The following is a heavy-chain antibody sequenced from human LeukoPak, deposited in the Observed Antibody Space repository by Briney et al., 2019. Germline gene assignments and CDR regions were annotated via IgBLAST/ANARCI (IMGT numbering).Heavy chain of an antibody. Sequence: GGSLRLSCAASGFTFSSYAMSWIRQAPGKGLEWVSAISGSGGSTYYADSVKGRFTISRDNSKNTLYLQMNSLRAEDTAVYYCAKQKYCSSTRCYGEVGVSLGYFDYWGQGTLVTVSS. V-gene: IGHV3-23*01. CDR2: ISGSGGST. CDR1: GFTFSSYA. J-gene: IGHJ4*02. D-gene: IGHD2-2*01. CDR3: AKQKYCSSTRCYGEVGVSLGYFDY.